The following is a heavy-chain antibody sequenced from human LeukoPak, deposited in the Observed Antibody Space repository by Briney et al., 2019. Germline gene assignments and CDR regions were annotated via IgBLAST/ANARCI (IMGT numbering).Heavy chain of an antibody. J-gene: IGHJ4*02. V-gene: IGHV3-33*01. CDR2: MWYDGSRE. CDR1: GFILSTHG. D-gene: IGHD1-26*01. CDR3: ARDLSFGSLDF. Sequence: GVSLRLSCAASGFILSTHGMHWVRQAPGKGLEWVAGMWYDGSREDYADSVKGRFTISRDMSKNTLNPQMNSLRVEDTAMFYCARDLSFGSLDFRGQGTLVTVSS.